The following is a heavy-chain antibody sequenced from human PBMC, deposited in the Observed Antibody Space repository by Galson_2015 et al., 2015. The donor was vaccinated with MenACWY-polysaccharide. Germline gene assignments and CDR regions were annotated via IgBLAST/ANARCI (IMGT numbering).Heavy chain of an antibody. CDR1: GFTFASYA. J-gene: IGHJ4*02. Sequence: SLRLSCAASGFTFASYAMSWVRQAPGRGLEWVSGISGSGGSTYYVDPVKGRFTISRDPSKNTLYLQMNSLRAEDTAVYYCAKAKYSSSWFGPNFDSWGQGTLVTVTS. CDR3: AKAKYSSSWFGPNFDS. D-gene: IGHD6-13*01. V-gene: IGHV3-23*01. CDR2: ISGSGGST.